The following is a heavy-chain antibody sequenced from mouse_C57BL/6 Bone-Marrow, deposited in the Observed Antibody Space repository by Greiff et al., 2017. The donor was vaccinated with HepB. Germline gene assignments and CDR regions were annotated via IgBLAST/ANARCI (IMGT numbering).Heavy chain of an antibody. V-gene: IGHV10-1*01. CDR2: IRSKSNNYAT. J-gene: IGHJ2*01. CDR3: VRDWGWPHFDY. D-gene: IGHD2-3*01. Sequence: DVQLVESGGGLVQPKGSLKLSCAASGFSFNTYAMNWVRQAPGKGLEWVARIRSKSNNYATYYADSVKDRFTISRDDSESMLYLQMNNLKTEDTAMYYCVRDWGWPHFDYWGQGTTLTVSS. CDR1: GFSFNTYA.